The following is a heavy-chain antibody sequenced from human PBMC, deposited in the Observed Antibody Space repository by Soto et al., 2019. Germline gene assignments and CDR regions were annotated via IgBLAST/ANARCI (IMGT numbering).Heavy chain of an antibody. J-gene: IGHJ4*02. CDR2: IWPGDSDT. CDR1: GYSFANYW. V-gene: IGHV5-51*01. D-gene: IGHD3-10*01. Sequence: DVQLVQSGAEVKKPGESLKITCKGSGYSFANYWIGWVRQMPGKGLEWMGIIWPGDSDTRYSPSLQGQVTISVDKSISTAYLQWSSLKASDTAMYYCARHAPPYGSGSKTFDYWGQGTLVTVSS. CDR3: ARHAPPYGSGSKTFDY.